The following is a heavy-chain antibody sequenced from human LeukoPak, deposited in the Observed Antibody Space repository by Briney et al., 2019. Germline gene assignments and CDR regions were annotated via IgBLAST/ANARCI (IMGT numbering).Heavy chain of an antibody. CDR1: GGSISSSSYY. J-gene: IGHJ4*02. D-gene: IGHD6-19*01. CDR3: ARATIAVAVDYFDY. CDR2: IYYSGST. Sequence: SETLSLTCTVSGGSISSSSYYWGWIRQPPGKGLEWIGSIYYSGSTYYNPSLKSRVTISVDTSKNQFSLKLSSVTAADTAVYYCARATIAVAVDYFDYWGQGTLVTVSS. V-gene: IGHV4-39*01.